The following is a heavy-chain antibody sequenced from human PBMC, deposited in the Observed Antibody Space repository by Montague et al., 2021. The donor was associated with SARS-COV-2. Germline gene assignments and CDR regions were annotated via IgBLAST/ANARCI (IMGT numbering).Heavy chain of an antibody. D-gene: IGHD6-13*01. J-gene: IGHJ4*02. V-gene: IGHV4-31*03. CDR1: GGSISSGSYS. CDR2: IYYSGSA. CDR3: ARVDAASGTPYCDY. Sequence: TLSLTCTVSGGSISSGSYSWSWIRQGPGKGLEWIGNIYYSGSAYYSPSLRSRATLSVDTSKNQFSLNLSSVTAADTAVYYCARVDAASGTPYCDYWGQGPLVTGPS.